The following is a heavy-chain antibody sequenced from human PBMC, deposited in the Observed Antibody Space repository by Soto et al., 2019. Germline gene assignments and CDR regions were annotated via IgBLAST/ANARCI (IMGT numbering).Heavy chain of an antibody. V-gene: IGHV3-23*01. Sequence: GGSLRLSCAASGFTFSSYAMSWVRQAPGKGLEWVSAISGSGGSTYYADSVKGRFTISRDNSKNTLYLQMNSLRAEDTAVYYCARARRGVIHRGHNWFDPWGQGTLVTVSS. CDR3: ARARRGVIHRGHNWFDP. CDR1: GFTFSSYA. CDR2: ISGSGGST. D-gene: IGHD3-10*01. J-gene: IGHJ5*02.